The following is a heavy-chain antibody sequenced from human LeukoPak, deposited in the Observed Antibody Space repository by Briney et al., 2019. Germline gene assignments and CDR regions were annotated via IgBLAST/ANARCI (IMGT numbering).Heavy chain of an antibody. Sequence: PSETLSLTCNVSGYSISSDYYWTWIRQPPGKGLEWIGYIYYSGSTNYNPSLKSRVTISLDTSKNQFSLKLSSVTAADTAVYYCAAPNGGSLSFDSWGQGALVTVSS. V-gene: IGHV4-61*01. J-gene: IGHJ4*02. CDR2: IYYSGST. CDR1: GYSISSDYY. CDR3: AAPNGGSLSFDS. D-gene: IGHD7-27*01.